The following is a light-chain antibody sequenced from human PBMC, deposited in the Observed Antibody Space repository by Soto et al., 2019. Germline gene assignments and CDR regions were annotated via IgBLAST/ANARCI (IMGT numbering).Light chain of an antibody. Sequence: EIVLTQFPGTLSLSPGERATLSCRASQSVGRNYVAWYQQKPGQAPRVIIYAASNRASGIPDRFSGSGSGSDFTLTISRLESKDFAVYYCQQYGTSPWAFGQGNKLEIK. CDR2: AAS. V-gene: IGKV3-20*01. CDR3: QQYGTSPWA. J-gene: IGKJ1*01. CDR1: QSVGRNY.